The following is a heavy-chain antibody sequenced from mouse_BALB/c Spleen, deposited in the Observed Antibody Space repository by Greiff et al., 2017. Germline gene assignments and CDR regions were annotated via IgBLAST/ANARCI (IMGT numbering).Heavy chain of an antibody. J-gene: IGHJ4*01. CDR1: GYSITSGYY. V-gene: IGHV3-6*02. Sequence: ESGPGLVKPSQSLSLTCSVTGYSITSGYYWNWIRQFPGNKLEWMGYISYDGSNNYNPSLKNRISITRDTSKNQFFLKLNSVTTEDTATYYCARYYYGLYAMDYWGQGTSVTVSS. D-gene: IGHD1-1*01. CDR3: ARYYYGLYAMDY. CDR2: ISYDGSN.